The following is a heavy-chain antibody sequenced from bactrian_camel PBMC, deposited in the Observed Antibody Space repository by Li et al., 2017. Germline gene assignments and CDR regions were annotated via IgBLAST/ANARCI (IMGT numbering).Heavy chain of an antibody. V-gene: IGHV3S67*01. Sequence: VQLVESGGGLVQPGGSLRLSCATSGFTFSSDSMNWVRQAPGNECELVATISVDGSTYYTNSVKGRFTISQDNGKNTLDLQLNSLNTEDTAMYYCTAGYGGTWLDYWGQGTQVTVS. D-gene: IGHD7*01. CDR2: ISVDGST. J-gene: IGHJ4*01. CDR3: TAGYGGTWLDY. CDR1: GFTFSSDS.